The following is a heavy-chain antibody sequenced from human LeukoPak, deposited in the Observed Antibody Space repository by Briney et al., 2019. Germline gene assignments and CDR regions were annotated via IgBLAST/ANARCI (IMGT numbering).Heavy chain of an antibody. V-gene: IGHV4-59*08. CDR3: ARHLLSWGYYDSSGTPLDWFDP. CDR1: GGSNSSYY. Sequence: SETLSLTCTVSGGSNSSYYWSWIRQPPGKGLEWIGYIYYSGSTNYNPSLKSRVTISVDTSKNQFSLKLSSVTAADTAVYYCARHLLSWGYYDSSGTPLDWFDPWGQGTLVTVSS. J-gene: IGHJ5*02. CDR2: IYYSGST. D-gene: IGHD3-22*01.